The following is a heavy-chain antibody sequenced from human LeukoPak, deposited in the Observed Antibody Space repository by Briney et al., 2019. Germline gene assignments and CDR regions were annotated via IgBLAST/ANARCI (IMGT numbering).Heavy chain of an antibody. CDR3: ARLSNFYGSGS. Sequence: SETLSLTCTVSGGSISSTSYYWGWIRQPPGKGLERIGSIYYSGTPYYNPSLTSRVTISIDTSKNQFSLQLSSVTAADTAVYYCARLSNFYGSGSWGQGTLVTVSS. CDR2: IYYSGTP. D-gene: IGHD3-10*01. CDR1: GGSISSTSYY. V-gene: IGHV4-39*01. J-gene: IGHJ4*02.